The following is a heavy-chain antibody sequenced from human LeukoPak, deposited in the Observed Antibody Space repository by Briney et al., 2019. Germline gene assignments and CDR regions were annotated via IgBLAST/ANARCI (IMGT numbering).Heavy chain of an antibody. CDR3: ARDRFDWLLGAYYYYGMDV. V-gene: IGHV3-21*01. D-gene: IGHD3-9*01. Sequence: PGGSLRLSCAAAGFTFGSYAMSWVRQAPGKGLEWVSSISSSSSYIYYADSVKGRFTISRDNAKNSLYLQMNSLRAEDTAVYYCARDRFDWLLGAYYYYGMDVWGKGTTVTVSS. CDR1: GFTFGSYA. J-gene: IGHJ6*04. CDR2: ISSSSSYI.